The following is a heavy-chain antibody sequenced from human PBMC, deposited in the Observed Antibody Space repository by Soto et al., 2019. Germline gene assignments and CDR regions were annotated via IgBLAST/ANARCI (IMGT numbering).Heavy chain of an antibody. J-gene: IGHJ4*02. CDR1: GFTFSTYA. CDR3: AKVKTWTYLDY. Sequence: VGSLRLSCAASGFTFSTYAMTWVRQAPGRGLEWVSSISGSGDTTYYADSVEGRFTISRDNSKNTLYLQMNSLRAEDTAIYYCAKVKTWTYLDYWGQGTLVTVSS. CDR2: ISGSGDTT. D-gene: IGHD5-12*01. V-gene: IGHV3-23*01.